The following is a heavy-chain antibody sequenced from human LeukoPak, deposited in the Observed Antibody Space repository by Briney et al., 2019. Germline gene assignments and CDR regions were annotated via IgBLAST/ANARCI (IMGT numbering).Heavy chain of an antibody. CDR3: ARDARTIGARPSPPDY. Sequence: ASVKVSCKASGGTFSSYAISWVRQAPGQGLEWMGGIIPIFGTANYAQKFQGRVTITTDESTSTAYMELSSLRSEDTAVYYCARDARTIGARPSPPDYWGQGTLVTVSS. D-gene: IGHD6-6*01. CDR1: GGTFSSYA. CDR2: IIPIFGTA. V-gene: IGHV1-69*05. J-gene: IGHJ4*02.